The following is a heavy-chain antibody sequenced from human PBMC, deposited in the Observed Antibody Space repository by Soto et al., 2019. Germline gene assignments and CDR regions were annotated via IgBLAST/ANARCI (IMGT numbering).Heavy chain of an antibody. Sequence: VQLLESGGGLVQPGGSLRLSCAASGFTFSSYAMSWVRQAPGKGLEWVSAISGSGGSTYYADSVKGRFTISRDNSKNTLYLQMNSLRAEDTAVYYCAKDWGDYDILTGYYRGDWFDPWGQGTLVTVSS. CDR1: GFTFSSYA. CDR2: ISGSGGST. D-gene: IGHD3-9*01. J-gene: IGHJ5*02. CDR3: AKDWGDYDILTGYYRGDWFDP. V-gene: IGHV3-23*01.